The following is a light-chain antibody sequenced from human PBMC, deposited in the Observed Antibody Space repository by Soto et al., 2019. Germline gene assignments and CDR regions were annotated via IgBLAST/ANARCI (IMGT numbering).Light chain of an antibody. CDR2: NSN. CDR1: SSNIGRNT. V-gene: IGLV1-44*01. J-gene: IGLJ2*01. CDR3: AAWDDSLNGVV. Sequence: QSVLTQTPSASGTPGQRVTISCSGSSSNIGRNTVNWYQQLPGTAPKLFIYNSNQRPSGVPDRFSGSKSGTSASLAISGLQSEDEADYYCAAWDDSLNGVVFGGGTKVTVL.